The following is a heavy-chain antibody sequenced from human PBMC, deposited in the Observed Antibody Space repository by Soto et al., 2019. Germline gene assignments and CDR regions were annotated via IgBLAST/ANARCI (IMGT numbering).Heavy chain of an antibody. D-gene: IGHD1-26*01. Sequence: GGSLRLSCAASGFTFSSYWMHWVRQAPGKGLVWVSRINSDGSSTSYADSVKGRFTISRDNAKNTLYLQMNSLRAEDTAVYYCAKVRVGAPIDIWGQGTMVTVSS. CDR1: GFTFSSYW. CDR3: AKVRVGAPIDI. J-gene: IGHJ3*02. CDR2: INSDGSST. V-gene: IGHV3-74*01.